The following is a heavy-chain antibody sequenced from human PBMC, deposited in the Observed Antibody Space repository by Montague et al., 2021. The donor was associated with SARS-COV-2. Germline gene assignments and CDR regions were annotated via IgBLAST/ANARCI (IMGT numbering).Heavy chain of an antibody. J-gene: IGHJ5*02. CDR2: IYHYGSA. V-gene: IGHV4-59*01. D-gene: IGHD3-22*01. Sequence: SETLSLTCSVSGGSISSSYWSWIRQPPGKGLEWIGYIYHYGSAKSNYSLKSRVTISVDTSKDEISLKLKSVTATDTAVYYCARDVTYDALEPWGQGTLVTVSS. CDR1: GGSISSSY. CDR3: ARDVTYDALEP.